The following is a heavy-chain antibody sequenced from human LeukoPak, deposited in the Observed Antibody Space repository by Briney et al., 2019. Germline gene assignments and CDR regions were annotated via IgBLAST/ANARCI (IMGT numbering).Heavy chain of an antibody. J-gene: IGHJ5*02. Sequence: ASVKVSCKASGYTFTSYDINGVRQATGQGLEWMGWMNPNGGNTGYAQKFQGRVTITRNTSISTAYMELSSLRSEDTAVYYCARCVGYCSSTSCHPWFDPWGQGTLVTVSS. V-gene: IGHV1-8*03. CDR2: MNPNGGNT. D-gene: IGHD2-2*03. CDR1: GYTFTSYD. CDR3: ARCVGYCSSTSCHPWFDP.